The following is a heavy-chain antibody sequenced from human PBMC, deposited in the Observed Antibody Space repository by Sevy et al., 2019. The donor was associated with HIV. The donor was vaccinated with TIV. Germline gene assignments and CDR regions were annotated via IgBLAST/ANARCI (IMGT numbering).Heavy chain of an antibody. CDR1: GYTFSSYG. D-gene: IGHD1-1*01. CDR2: ISGYNGNT. V-gene: IGHV1-18*01. J-gene: IGHJ5*02. CDR3: ARAGYLNWFYP. Sequence: ASVKVSCKASGYTFSSYGISWVRQAPGQGLEWMGWISGYNGNTNFAQKLQGRVTMTTDTSTSTAYMEVRSLRSDDTAVYYCARAGYLNWFYPWGQGTLVTVSS.